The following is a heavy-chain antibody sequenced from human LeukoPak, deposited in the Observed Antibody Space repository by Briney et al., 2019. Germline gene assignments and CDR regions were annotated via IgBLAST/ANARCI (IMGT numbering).Heavy chain of an antibody. V-gene: IGHV4-4*02. CDR2: MYLSGTT. Sequence: SETLSLTCTVSSDSINSLDLWSWVRQPPGKGLAWIGEMYLSGTTHSNPSVKSRVTISIDKSKNQFFLNLSSVTAADTAVYYCAGLVGRYSSGLYYYYFDYWGQGTLVTVSS. J-gene: IGHJ4*02. CDR1: SDSINSLDL. CDR3: AGLVGRYSSGLYYYYFDY. D-gene: IGHD3-22*01.